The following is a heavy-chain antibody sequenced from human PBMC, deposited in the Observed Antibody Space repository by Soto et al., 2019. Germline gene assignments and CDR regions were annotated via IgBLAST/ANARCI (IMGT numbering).Heavy chain of an antibody. CDR1: GFTFSNYW. V-gene: IGHV3-74*01. CDR3: AREMAEQWYWYFEV. Sequence: EVQLVESGGGLVQPGGSLRLSCAASGFTFSNYWMQWVRQVPGKGLVWVSRVHRDGSSPAYADSVKGRFTISRDNAKNTLFLQMNSLRAEDTAVYYCAREMAEQWYWYFEVWGRGTLVTVSS. J-gene: IGHJ2*01. D-gene: IGHD2-8*01. CDR2: VHRDGSSP.